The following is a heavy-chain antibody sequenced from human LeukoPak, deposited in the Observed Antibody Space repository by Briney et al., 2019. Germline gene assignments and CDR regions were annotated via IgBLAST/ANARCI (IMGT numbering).Heavy chain of an antibody. CDR2: VTKSGDAT. D-gene: IGHD4-4*01. V-gene: IGHV3-23*01. Sequence: PGGSLRLSCAASGFTFSSYAMYWVRQTPGKGLEWVSAVTKSGDATYYADSVKGRFTISRDNSKDTLYLQMNSLRAEDTAVYYCAKEESAYSYGNHFDYWGQGSLVTVSS. J-gene: IGHJ4*02. CDR3: AKEESAYSYGNHFDY. CDR1: GFTFSSYA.